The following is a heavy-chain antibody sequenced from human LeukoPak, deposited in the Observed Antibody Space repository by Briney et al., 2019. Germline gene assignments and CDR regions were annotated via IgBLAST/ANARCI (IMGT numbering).Heavy chain of an antibody. CDR3: ARHLQLYYYYGMDV. V-gene: IGHV4-34*01. D-gene: IGHD5-18*01. Sequence: SETLSLTCAVYGGSFSGYYWSWIRQPPGKGLEWIGEINHSGSTNYNPSLKSRVTISVDTSKNQFSLQLSSVTAADTAVYYCARHLQLYYYYGMDVWGQGTTVTVSS. J-gene: IGHJ6*02. CDR1: GGSFSGYY. CDR2: INHSGST.